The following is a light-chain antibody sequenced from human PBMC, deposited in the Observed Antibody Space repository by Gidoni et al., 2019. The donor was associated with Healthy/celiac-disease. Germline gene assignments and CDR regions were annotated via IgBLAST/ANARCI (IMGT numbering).Light chain of an antibody. V-gene: IGKV3-11*01. CDR1: QSVSSY. Sequence: EIVLTQSPATLSLSPGERATLSCRASQSVSSYLAWYKQKPGQAPRLLIYDASNRATGIPARFSGSGSGTDFTLTISSLEPEDFAVYYCQQRSNWPPFTFGPXTKVDIK. CDR2: DAS. J-gene: IGKJ3*01. CDR3: QQRSNWPPFT.